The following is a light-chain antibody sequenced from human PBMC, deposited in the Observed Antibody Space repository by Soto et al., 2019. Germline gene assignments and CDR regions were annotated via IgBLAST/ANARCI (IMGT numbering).Light chain of an antibody. CDR1: QSVSNNY. V-gene: IGKV3-20*01. CDR3: QQYGSSGT. Sequence: EIVLTQSPGTLSLSPGERATLSCRASQSVSNNYLAWYQQKPGQAPRLLIYGASNRDTVIPDRFSGSGSGTDFTITISRLEPEDFAVYYCQQYGSSGTFGKGTKVEIK. J-gene: IGKJ1*01. CDR2: GAS.